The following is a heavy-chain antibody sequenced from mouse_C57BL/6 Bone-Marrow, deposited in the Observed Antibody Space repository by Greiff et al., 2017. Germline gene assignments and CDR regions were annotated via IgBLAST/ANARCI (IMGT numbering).Heavy chain of an antibody. CDR3: ARTASYSNSDAMDY. Sequence: QVQLQQSGAELVMPGASVKLSCKASGYTFTSYWMHWVKQRPGQGLEWIGELDPSDSYTNYNQKFKGKSTLTVDKSSSTAYMQLSNLMSEDSAVYYCARTASYSNSDAMDYWGQGTSVTVSS. CDR2: LDPSDSYT. J-gene: IGHJ4*01. V-gene: IGHV1-69*01. CDR1: GYTFTSYW. D-gene: IGHD2-5*01.